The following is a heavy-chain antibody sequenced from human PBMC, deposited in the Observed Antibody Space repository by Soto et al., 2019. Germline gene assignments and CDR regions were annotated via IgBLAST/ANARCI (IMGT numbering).Heavy chain of an antibody. CDR1: GYTFTSYG. J-gene: IGHJ6*02. CDR2: ISAYNGNT. Sequence: QVQLVQSGAEVKKPGASVKVSCKASGYTFTSYGISWVRQAPGQGLEWMGWISAYNGNTNYAQKLQGRVTMTTDTSTSTAYLELRRLRSDETAVYYCARDRGAYGMDVWGQGTTVTFSS. V-gene: IGHV1-18*01. CDR3: ARDRGAYGMDV.